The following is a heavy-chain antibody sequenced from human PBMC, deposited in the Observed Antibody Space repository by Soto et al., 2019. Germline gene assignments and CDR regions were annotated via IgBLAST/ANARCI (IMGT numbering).Heavy chain of an antibody. CDR1: GFTFSNAW. Sequence: PGGALRLYCADSGFTFSNAWMSWVRQAPGKGLEWVGRIKSKTDGGTTDYAAPVKGRFTISRDDSKNTLYLQMNSLKTEDTAVYYCTTDIVVVTATPGSWGQGTLVTVS. V-gene: IGHV3-15*01. J-gene: IGHJ5*02. CDR3: TTDIVVVTATPGS. D-gene: IGHD2-21*02. CDR2: IKSKTDGGTT.